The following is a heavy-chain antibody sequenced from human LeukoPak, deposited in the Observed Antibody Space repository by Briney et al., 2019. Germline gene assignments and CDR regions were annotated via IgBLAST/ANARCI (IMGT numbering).Heavy chain of an antibody. CDR2: ISSSGSAI. D-gene: IGHD5-24*01. J-gene: IGHJ4*02. CDR3: ARRGDGYNSFDY. Sequence: GGSLRLSCAASGFTLSSYEMNRVSQAQGKGLEWVSYISSSGSAIYYADSVKGRFTISRDNAKNSLYLQMNSLRAEDTAVYYCARRGDGYNSFDYWGQGTPVTVSS. CDR1: GFTLSSYE. V-gene: IGHV3-48*03.